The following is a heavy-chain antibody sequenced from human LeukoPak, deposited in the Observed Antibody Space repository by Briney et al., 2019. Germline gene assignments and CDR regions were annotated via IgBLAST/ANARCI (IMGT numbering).Heavy chain of an antibody. J-gene: IGHJ4*02. Sequence: PGRSLRLSCTASGFTFRDYAMTWFRQAPGKGLEWVGFIKSKTYGGTTEYAASVKGRLTISRDNAKNSLYLQMNSLRGEDTAVYYCARDVALSTYHYDSSGLLDYWGQGTLVTVSS. CDR3: ARDVALSTYHYDSSGLLDY. CDR2: IKSKTYGGTT. V-gene: IGHV3-49*03. D-gene: IGHD3-22*01. CDR1: GFTFRDYA.